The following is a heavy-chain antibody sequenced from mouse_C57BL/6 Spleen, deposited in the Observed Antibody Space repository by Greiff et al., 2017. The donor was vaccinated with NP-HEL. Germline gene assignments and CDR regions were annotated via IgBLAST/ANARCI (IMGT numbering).Heavy chain of an antibody. CDR3: EVITTVVGAMDY. J-gene: IGHJ4*01. CDR1: GYTFTSYW. Sequence: VQLQQPGTELVKPGASVKLSCKASGYTFTSYWMHWVKQRPGQGLEWIGNINPSNGGTNYNEKFKSKATLTVDKSSSTAYMQLSSLTSEDSAVYCCEVITTVVGAMDYWGKGTSVTVSS. D-gene: IGHD1-1*01. CDR2: INPSNGGT. V-gene: IGHV1-53*01.